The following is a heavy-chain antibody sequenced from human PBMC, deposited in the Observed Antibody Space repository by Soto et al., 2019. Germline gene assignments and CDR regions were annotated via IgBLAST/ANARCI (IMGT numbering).Heavy chain of an antibody. D-gene: IGHD3-10*01. J-gene: IGHJ4*02. Sequence: GAPVKGSCKASVYTLTDYSLQWVRQDTGQRLEWMGWINPASGKTKYSQKFQGRFTISRDSSRNTWILQTNSLGAEDTAVYYCAKGSASHYNYYFDYWGQGTLVTVSS. CDR1: VYTLTDYS. CDR2: INPASGKT. CDR3: AKGSASHYNYYFDY. V-gene: IGHV1-3*01.